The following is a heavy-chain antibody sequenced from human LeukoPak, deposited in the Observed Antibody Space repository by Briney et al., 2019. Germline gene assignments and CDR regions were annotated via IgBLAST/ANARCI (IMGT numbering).Heavy chain of an antibody. CDR3: ARMRYTYGYNFDY. CDR2: INHSGST. V-gene: IGHV4-34*01. D-gene: IGHD5-18*01. Sequence: SETLSLTCAVYGGSFSVYYWSWIRQPPGKGLEWIGEINHSGSTNYNPSLKSRVTISVDTSKNQFSLKLSSVTAADTAVYYCARMRYTYGYNFDYWGQGTLVTVSS. J-gene: IGHJ4*02. CDR1: GGSFSVYY.